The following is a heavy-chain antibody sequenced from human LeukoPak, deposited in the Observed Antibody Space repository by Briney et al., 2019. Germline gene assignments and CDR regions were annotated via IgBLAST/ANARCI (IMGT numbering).Heavy chain of an antibody. Sequence: SGGSLRLSCAASGFSFSSYAMHWVRQAPGKGLEWVAVISYDGSNKYYADSVKGRFTISRDNSKNTLYLQMNSLRAEDTAVYYCARDLDGGPDIWGQGTMVTVSS. V-gene: IGHV3-30*04. CDR3: ARDLDGGPDI. CDR2: ISYDGSNK. CDR1: GFSFSSYA. D-gene: IGHD3-16*01. J-gene: IGHJ3*02.